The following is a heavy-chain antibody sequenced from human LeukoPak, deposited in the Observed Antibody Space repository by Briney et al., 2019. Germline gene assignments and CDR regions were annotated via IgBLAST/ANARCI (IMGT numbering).Heavy chain of an antibody. D-gene: IGHD1-14*01. J-gene: IGHJ4*02. CDR3: AKELPRTYYFDY. Sequence: GGSLRLSCAASGFTVSSNYMSWVRQAPGKGLEWVSAISGSGGSTYYADSVKGRFTISRDNSKNTLYLQMNSLRAEDTAVYYCAKELPRTYYFDYWGQGTLVTVSS. CDR2: ISGSGGST. CDR1: GFTVSSNY. V-gene: IGHV3-23*01.